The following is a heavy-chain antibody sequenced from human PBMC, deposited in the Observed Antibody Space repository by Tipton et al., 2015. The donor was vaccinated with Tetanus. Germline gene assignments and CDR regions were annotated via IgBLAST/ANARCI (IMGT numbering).Heavy chain of an antibody. CDR3: ARDRGAPGGYYFYNGMAV. Sequence: TLSLTCIVSGGSMSAGGHYGAWIRQHPGEGREWIGYISNSGSTYYNPSLKSRVTISVDTSQKQISLKVNSVTAADTAVYYCARDRGAPGGYYFYNGMAVWGPGAMVGVSS. J-gene: IGHJ6*02. CDR1: GGSMSAGGHY. CDR2: ISNSGST. D-gene: IGHD1-26*01. V-gene: IGHV4-31*03.